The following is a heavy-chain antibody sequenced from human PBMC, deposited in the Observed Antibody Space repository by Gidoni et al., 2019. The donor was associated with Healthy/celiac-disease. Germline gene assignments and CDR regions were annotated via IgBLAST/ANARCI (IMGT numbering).Heavy chain of an antibody. D-gene: IGHD1-26*01. CDR2: IYTSGST. CDR1: GGSISSYY. J-gene: IGHJ3*02. CDR3: ARDHSGSYPGAFDI. V-gene: IGHV4-4*07. Sequence: QVQLQESGPGLVKPSETLSLTCTVSGGSISSYYWSWIRQPAGKGLEWIGRIYTSGSTNYNPSRKRRVTMSVDTSKNQFSLKLSSVTAAETAVYYCARDHSGSYPGAFDIWGQGTMVTVSS.